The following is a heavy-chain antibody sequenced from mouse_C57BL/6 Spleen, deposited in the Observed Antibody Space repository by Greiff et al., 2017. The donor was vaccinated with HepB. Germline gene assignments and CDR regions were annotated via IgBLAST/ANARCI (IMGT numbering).Heavy chain of an antibody. CDR1: GFTFSDYY. J-gene: IGHJ1*03. CDR2: INYDGSST. V-gene: IGHV5-16*01. CDR3: ARGGNWVYWYFDV. Sequence: EVKVVESEGGLVQPGSSMKLSCTASGFTFSDYYMAWVRQVPEKGLEWVANINYDGSSTYYLDSLKSRFIISRDNAKNILYLQMSSLKSEDTATYYCARGGNWVYWYFDVWGTGTTVTVSS. D-gene: IGHD4-1*02.